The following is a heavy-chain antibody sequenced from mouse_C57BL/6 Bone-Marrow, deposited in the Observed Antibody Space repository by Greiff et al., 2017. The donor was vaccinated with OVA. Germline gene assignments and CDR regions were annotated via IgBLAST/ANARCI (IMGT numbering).Heavy chain of an antibody. V-gene: IGHV1-9*01. CDR2: ILPGSGST. D-gene: IGHD2-5*01. CDR3: ARLFYSNRSYWYFDV. Sequence: QVQLQQSGAELMKPGASVKLSCKATGYTFTGSWIEWVKQRPGHGLEWIGEILPGSGSTNYNEKFKGKATFTADTSSNTAYMQLSSLTTEDSAIYYCARLFYSNRSYWYFDVWGKGTTVTVSS. CDR1: GYTFTGSW. J-gene: IGHJ1*03.